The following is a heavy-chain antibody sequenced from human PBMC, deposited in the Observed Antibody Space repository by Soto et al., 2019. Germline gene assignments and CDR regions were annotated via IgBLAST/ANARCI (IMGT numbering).Heavy chain of an antibody. CDR2: ISANGQGI. J-gene: IGHJ4*02. D-gene: IGHD2-2*01. CDR1: GFTFTYYA. V-gene: IGHV3-23*01. Sequence: EVQLLESGGGLVQPGGSLRLSCTASGFTFTYYAFSWVRQAPGKGLEWVSAISANGQGIYYADSVRGRFTISRDNSKNTVFLHMDSLRAEDTAVYYCAKARDYPRDQCHYWGQGTLVTVSS. CDR3: AKARDYPRDQCHY.